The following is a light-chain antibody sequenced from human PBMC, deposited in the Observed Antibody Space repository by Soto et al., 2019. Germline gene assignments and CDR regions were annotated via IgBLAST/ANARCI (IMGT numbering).Light chain of an antibody. Sequence: EIVMTQSPATLSVSPGERATLSCRSRQSVSSNLAWYQQKPGQAPRLLIYGASTRATGIPARFSGSGSGTEFTLAISSRQSGDCAVYYCQQYKNWPYTFGQGTKLELK. CDR1: QSVSSN. CDR3: QQYKNWPYT. J-gene: IGKJ2*01. CDR2: GAS. V-gene: IGKV3-15*01.